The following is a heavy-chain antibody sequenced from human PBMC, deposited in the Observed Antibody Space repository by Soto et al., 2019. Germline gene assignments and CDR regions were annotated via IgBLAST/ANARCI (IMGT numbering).Heavy chain of an antibody. V-gene: IGHV3-30*18. CDR3: AKRQAVADAEY. J-gene: IGHJ4*02. CDR2: ISYDGSNK. CDR1: GFTFSDSG. Sequence: GGSLRLSCAASGFTFSDSGMHWVRQAPGKGLEWVTFISYDGSNKYYIDSVKGRFTISRDNSKNTVYLQMNSLRVEDTAVYYCAKRQAVADAEYWGQGTLVTV. D-gene: IGHD6-19*01.